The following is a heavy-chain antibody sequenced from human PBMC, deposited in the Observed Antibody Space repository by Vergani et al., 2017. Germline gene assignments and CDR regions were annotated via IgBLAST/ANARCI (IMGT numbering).Heavy chain of an antibody. CDR1: GRMFNNYG. CDR3: VNGYYYDQSGLASFDY. Sequence: QVQLVESGGGMVQPGRSLRLSCETSGRMFNNYGMHWVRQAPGKGLEWVAVISSDGSNKHYADSVKGRFTISRDNSQNTLYLQMDSLTAEDTAIYFCVNGYYYDQSGLASFDYWGQGTLVTVSS. J-gene: IGHJ4*02. V-gene: IGHV3-30*18. D-gene: IGHD3-22*01. CDR2: ISSDGSNK.